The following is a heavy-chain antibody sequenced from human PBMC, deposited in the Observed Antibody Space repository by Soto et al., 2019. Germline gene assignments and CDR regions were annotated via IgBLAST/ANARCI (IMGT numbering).Heavy chain of an antibody. D-gene: IGHD3-3*01. J-gene: IGHJ5*02. CDR3: AKAFDFWSGGWFDP. CDR2: VSTRGVHT. CDR1: GFTFSSPA. V-gene: IGHV3-23*01. Sequence: GGSLRLSCVASGFTFSSPAMTWVRQTLGKGLEWVSGVSTRGVHTYYADSVKGRFTISRDDSKNTLYLQMNSLRAEDTALYYCAKAFDFWSGGWFDPWGQGTLVTVSS.